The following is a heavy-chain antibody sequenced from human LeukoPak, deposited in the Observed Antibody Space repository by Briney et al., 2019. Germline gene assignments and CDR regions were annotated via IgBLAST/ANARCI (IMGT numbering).Heavy chain of an antibody. J-gene: IGHJ6*02. CDR2: FDPEDGET. CDR1: GYTLTELS. V-gene: IGHV1-24*01. CDR3: ATSAMKSIYYYYGMDV. D-gene: IGHD6-25*01. Sequence: ASVKVSCKVSGYTLTELSMHWVRQAPGQGLEWMGGFDPEDGETIYAQKVQGRITMTEDTSTDTAYMELSSLRSEDTAVYFCATSAMKSIYYYYGMDVWGQETTVTVSS.